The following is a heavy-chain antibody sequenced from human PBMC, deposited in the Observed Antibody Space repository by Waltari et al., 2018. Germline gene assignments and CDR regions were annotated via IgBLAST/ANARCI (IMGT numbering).Heavy chain of an antibody. J-gene: IGHJ4*02. CDR2: MNPNSGNT. V-gene: IGHV1-8*01. CDR1: GFTFDDYG. Sequence: VQLVESGGGVVRPGGSLRLSCAASGFTFDDYGMSWVRQAPGKGLEWMVWMNPNSGNTGYAQKFQGRVTMTRNTSISTAYMELSSLRSEDTAVYYCARVPQNHGVVVIYDYWGQGTLVTVSS. CDR3: ARVPQNHGVVVIYDY. D-gene: IGHD3-22*01.